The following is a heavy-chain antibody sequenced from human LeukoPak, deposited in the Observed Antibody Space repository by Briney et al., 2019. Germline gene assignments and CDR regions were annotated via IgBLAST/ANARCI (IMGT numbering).Heavy chain of an antibody. V-gene: IGHV3-30*02. Sequence: QPGGSLRLSCAASGFTFSSYAMHWVRQAPGKGLEWVTIIWYDGNSKHYADSVKGRFTISRDNSKSTLYLQMDSLRVEDTAVYYCAKDRSGTLSYDLWGQGTLVTVSS. CDR2: IWYDGNSK. J-gene: IGHJ5*02. CDR1: GFTFSSYA. CDR3: AKDRSGTLSYDL. D-gene: IGHD2-15*01.